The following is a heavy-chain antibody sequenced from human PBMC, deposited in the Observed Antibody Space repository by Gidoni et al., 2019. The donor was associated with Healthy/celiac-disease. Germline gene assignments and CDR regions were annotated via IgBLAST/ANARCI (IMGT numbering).Heavy chain of an antibody. D-gene: IGHD3-16*01. CDR1: GGSFSGYY. Sequence: QVQLQQWGAGLFKPSETLSLTCAVYGGSFSGYYWSWIRQPPGKGLEWIGEINHSGSTNYNPSLKSRVTISVDTSKNQFSLKLSSVTAADTAVYYCARGSTSTAAPRGMDVWGQGTTVTVSS. J-gene: IGHJ6*02. CDR3: ARGSTSTAAPRGMDV. CDR2: INHSGST. V-gene: IGHV4-34*01.